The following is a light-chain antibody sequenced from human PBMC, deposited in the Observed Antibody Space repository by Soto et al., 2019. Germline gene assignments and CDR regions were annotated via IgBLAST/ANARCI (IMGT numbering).Light chain of an antibody. CDR1: QSLLHTNAYNY. V-gene: IGKV2-28*01. Sequence: DIVVTQSPLSLPVTPGEPASISCRSSQSLLHTNAYNYLNWYLQKPGQSPQLLIYLGSNRASGVPDRFSGSGSGTDFTLEIRRVEAEDVGVYYCMQVMQTPPTFGQGTKVDIK. CDR3: MQVMQTPPT. J-gene: IGKJ1*01. CDR2: LGS.